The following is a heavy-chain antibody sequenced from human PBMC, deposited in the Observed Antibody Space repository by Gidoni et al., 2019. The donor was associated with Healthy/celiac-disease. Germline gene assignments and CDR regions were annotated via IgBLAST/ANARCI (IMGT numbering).Heavy chain of an antibody. Sequence: PGKGLEWVAVISYDGSNKYYADSVKGRFTISRDNSKNTLYLHMNSLRAEDTAVYYCASTVTTIGSYFQHWGQGTLVTVSS. V-gene: IGHV3-30-3*01. CDR2: ISYDGSNK. J-gene: IGHJ1*01. D-gene: IGHD4-17*01. CDR3: ASTVTTIGSYFQH.